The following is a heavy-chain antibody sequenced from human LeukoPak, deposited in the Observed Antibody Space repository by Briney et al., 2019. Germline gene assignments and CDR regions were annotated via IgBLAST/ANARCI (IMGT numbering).Heavy chain of an antibody. Sequence: AASVKVSCKVSGYTLTELSMHWVRQAPGKGLEWMGGFDPEDGETIYAQKFRGRVTMTEDTSTDTAYMELSSLRSEDTAVYYCALIGSGYSTFDYWGQGTLVTVSS. V-gene: IGHV1-24*01. CDR1: GYTLTELS. J-gene: IGHJ4*02. D-gene: IGHD3-22*01. CDR3: ALIGSGYSTFDY. CDR2: FDPEDGET.